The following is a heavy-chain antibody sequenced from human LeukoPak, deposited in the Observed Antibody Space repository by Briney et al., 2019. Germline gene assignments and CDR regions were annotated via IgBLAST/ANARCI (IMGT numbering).Heavy chain of an antibody. Sequence: GGSLRLSCAASGFTFSSYAMSWVRQAPGKGLEWVSAISGSGGSTYYADSVKGRFTISRDNSKNTLYLQMNSLRAEDTAVYYCAKDRGELRYFDWPQYLQHWGQGTLVTVSS. CDR2: ISGSGGST. CDR3: AKDRGELRYFDWPQYLQH. J-gene: IGHJ1*01. V-gene: IGHV3-23*01. CDR1: GFTFSSYA. D-gene: IGHD3-9*01.